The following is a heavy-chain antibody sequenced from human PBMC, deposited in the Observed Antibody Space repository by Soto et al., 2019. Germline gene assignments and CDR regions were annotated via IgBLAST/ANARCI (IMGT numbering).Heavy chain of an antibody. CDR1: GVSVISGSFY. J-gene: IGHJ4*02. CDR2: GSYSGTT. Sequence: LSLTFTVSGVSVISGSFYWAWIRQPPGKGLEWIGFGSYSGTTNYKPSLKSRVTISVDTSRSQISLKVSSLTAADTAVYYCARGATVTQYDYWGQGTLVTVSS. D-gene: IGHD4-17*01. V-gene: IGHV4-61*01. CDR3: ARGATVTQYDY.